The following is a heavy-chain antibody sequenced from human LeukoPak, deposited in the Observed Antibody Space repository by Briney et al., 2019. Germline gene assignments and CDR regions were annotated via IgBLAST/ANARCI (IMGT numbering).Heavy chain of an antibody. Sequence: ASVKVSCKASGYTFIGYYMHWVRQAPGQGLEWMGRINPDSGGTNFAQRFQGRVTMTRDTSISTAYMELSRLRSDDTAVYYCARERTIAARKGDWFDPWGQGTLVTVSS. CDR3: ARERTIAARKGDWFDP. CDR1: GYTFIGYY. CDR2: INPDSGGT. D-gene: IGHD6-6*01. J-gene: IGHJ5*02. V-gene: IGHV1-2*06.